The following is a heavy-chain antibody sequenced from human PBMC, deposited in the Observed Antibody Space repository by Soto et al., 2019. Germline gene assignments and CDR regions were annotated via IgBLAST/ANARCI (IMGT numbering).Heavy chain of an antibody. V-gene: IGHV1-69*06. CDR1: GGTFSRSG. D-gene: IGHD6-6*01. CDR3: AKATIAARSAFDL. CDR2: IVPIFGTT. Sequence: QVRLVQSGAEVRMPVSSLKVSCKASGGTFSRSGISWVRQAPGQGLEWMGEIVPIFGTTNYAQTFRGRVTITADKSPSTAYLELRSLSAEDTAIYYCAKATIAARSAFDLWGQGTMVPVSS. J-gene: IGHJ3*01.